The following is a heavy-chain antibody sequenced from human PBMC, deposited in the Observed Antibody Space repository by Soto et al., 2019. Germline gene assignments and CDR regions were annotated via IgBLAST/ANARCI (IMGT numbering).Heavy chain of an antibody. Sequence: SVNVSCKSSGGTFSSCSMSWVRQAPGQGLEWMGGIIPIFGTANYAQKFQGRVTITADESTSTAYMELSSLRSEDTAVYYCARAIVVVNHYYYYGMDVWGQGTTVTVSS. J-gene: IGHJ6*02. CDR2: IIPIFGTA. V-gene: IGHV1-69*13. CDR1: GGTFSSCS. CDR3: ARAIVVVNHYYYYGMDV. D-gene: IGHD3-22*01.